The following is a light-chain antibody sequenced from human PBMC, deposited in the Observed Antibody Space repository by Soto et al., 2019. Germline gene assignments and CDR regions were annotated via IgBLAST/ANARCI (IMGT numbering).Light chain of an antibody. CDR3: QSYASSPSSTFV. Sequence: QSVLTQPPSVSGAPGQRVTISCTGSSSNIGAGYDVHWYQQLPGAAPKLLIYGNSNRPSGVSDRFSGSKSGTLASLAITGLRPEDEADYYCQSYASSPSSTFVFGTGTKLTVL. V-gene: IGLV1-40*01. CDR1: SSNIGAGYD. J-gene: IGLJ1*01. CDR2: GNS.